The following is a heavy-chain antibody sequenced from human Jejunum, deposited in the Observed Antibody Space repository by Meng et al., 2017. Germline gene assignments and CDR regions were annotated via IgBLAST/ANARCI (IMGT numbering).Heavy chain of an antibody. CDR2: IYYSGST. Sequence: QLEPREADPGLVKHSETPSLTCTVSGGSSSSKSYYWGWIRQPPGKGLEWIGGIYYSGSTYYNPSLKSRVTISIDTSKNQFSLKVTSVTAADTAVYYCASDQYASAWFKYWGQGALVTVSS. CDR3: ASDQYASAWFKY. D-gene: IGHD2-2*01. V-gene: IGHV4-39*07. J-gene: IGHJ4*02. CDR1: GGSSSSKSYY.